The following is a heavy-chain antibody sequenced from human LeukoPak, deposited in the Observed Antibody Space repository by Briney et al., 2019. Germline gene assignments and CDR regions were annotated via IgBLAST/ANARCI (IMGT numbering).Heavy chain of an antibody. CDR3: AKIWNDEDY. J-gene: IGHJ4*02. Sequence: GGSLRLSCAASGCTFSSYGMHWVHQAPGKGLEWVAVIWYDGSNKYYADSVKGRFTISRDNSKNTLYLQMNSLRAEDTAVYYCAKIWNDEDYWGQGTLVTVSS. CDR2: IWYDGSNK. CDR1: GCTFSSYG. V-gene: IGHV3-33*06. D-gene: IGHD1-1*01.